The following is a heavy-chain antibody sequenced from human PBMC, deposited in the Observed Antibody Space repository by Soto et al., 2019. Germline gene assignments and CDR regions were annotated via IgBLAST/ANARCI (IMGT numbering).Heavy chain of an antibody. CDR2: IIPILGIA. CDR1: GGTFSSYT. D-gene: IGHD3-10*01. Sequence: SVKVSCKASGGTFSSYTISWVRQAPGQGLEWMGRIIPILGIANYAQKFQGRVTITADKSTSTAYMELSSLRSEDTAVYYCARDPYGSGSYYNDYWGRGALVTVSS. CDR3: ARDPYGSGSYYNDY. V-gene: IGHV1-69*04. J-gene: IGHJ4*02.